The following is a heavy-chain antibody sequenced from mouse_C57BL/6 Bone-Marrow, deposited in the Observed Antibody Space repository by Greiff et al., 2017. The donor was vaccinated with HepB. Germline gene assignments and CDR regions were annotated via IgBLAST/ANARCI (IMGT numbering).Heavy chain of an antibody. Sequence: VQLQQPGAELVRPGSSVKLSCKASGYTFTSYWMDWVKQRPGQGLEWIGNIYPSDSETHYNQKFKDKATLTVDKSSSTAYMQLSSLTSEDSAVYYCARRGVRRGRLGYWGQGTTLTVSS. CDR3: ARRGVRRGRLGY. V-gene: IGHV1-61*01. CDR1: GYTFTSYW. D-gene: IGHD2-14*01. J-gene: IGHJ2*01. CDR2: IYPSDSET.